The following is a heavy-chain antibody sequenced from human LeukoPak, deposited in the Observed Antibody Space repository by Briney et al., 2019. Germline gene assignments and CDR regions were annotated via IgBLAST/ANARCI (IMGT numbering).Heavy chain of an antibody. CDR1: GASINSSPYY. Sequence: SETLSLTCNVSGASINSSPYYWDWIRQPPGKGLEWIGEIYHSGSTNYNPSLKSRVTISVDKSKNQFSLKLSSVTAADTAVYYCARSTGYYPGIDYWGQGTLVTVSS. CDR3: ARSTGYYPGIDY. D-gene: IGHD3-9*01. V-gene: IGHV4-39*07. CDR2: IYHSGST. J-gene: IGHJ4*02.